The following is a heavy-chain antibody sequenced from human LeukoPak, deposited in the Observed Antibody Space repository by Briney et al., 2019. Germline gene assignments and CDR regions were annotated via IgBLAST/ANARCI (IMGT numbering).Heavy chain of an antibody. J-gene: IGHJ4*01. CDR1: GFTFSSYA. V-gene: IGHV3-23*05. Sequence: GSLRLSCAASGFTFSSYAMTWACQAPGKGLEWVSGISKSGNNTHSTDSAAGRLTISRDNSKNRLYLQMNSLRADDTAVYYCAATVTTGRAEHYWGHASLVSVSS. CDR3: AATVTTGRAEHY. D-gene: IGHD4-17*01. CDR2: ISKSGNNT.